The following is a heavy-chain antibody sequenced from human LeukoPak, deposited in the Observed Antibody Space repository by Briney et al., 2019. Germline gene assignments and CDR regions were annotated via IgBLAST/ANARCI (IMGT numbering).Heavy chain of an antibody. CDR3: ASRSLTLAAARCFDD. CDR2: IDHRGVS. V-gene: IGHV4-34*01. J-gene: IGHJ4*03. D-gene: IGHD2-15*01. Sequence: SETLSLTGAVRGESFSAYFWSWIRQVPGKGLEWIGEIDHRGVSTYNPSLKSRVTVLVDTSNNHFSLSLTSVTAADTATYYCASRSLTLAAARCFDDWGQGTVVTVSS. CDR1: GESFSAYF.